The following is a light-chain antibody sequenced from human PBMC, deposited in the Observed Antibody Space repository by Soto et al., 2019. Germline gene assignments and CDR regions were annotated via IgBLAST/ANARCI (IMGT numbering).Light chain of an antibody. Sequence: PTLIIYDVTNRPSGVSNRFSGSQSGNTASLNISGPQAEDEADSYCNSYSNSSTYVFGTGTKATVL. CDR2: DVT. V-gene: IGLV2-14*03. CDR3: NSYSNSSTYV. J-gene: IGLJ1*01.